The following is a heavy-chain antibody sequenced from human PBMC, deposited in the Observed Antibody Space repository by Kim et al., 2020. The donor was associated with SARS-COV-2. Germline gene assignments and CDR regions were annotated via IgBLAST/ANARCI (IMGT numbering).Heavy chain of an antibody. CDR1: GGSIRSGGKF. D-gene: IGHD2-2*01. V-gene: IGHV4-31*03. J-gene: IGHJ4*02. Sequence: TLSLTCSVSGGSIRSGGKFWTWIRHHPAKGLEWIGYISYSGNSHSSPSLRSRVSISLQTSENQFSLEQTSVTAADTAVYYCARGQPLAYWGQGILVT. CDR3: ARGQPLAY. CDR2: ISYSGNS.